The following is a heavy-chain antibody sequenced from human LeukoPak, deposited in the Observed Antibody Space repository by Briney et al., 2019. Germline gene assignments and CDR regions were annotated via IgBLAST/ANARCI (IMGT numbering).Heavy chain of an antibody. J-gene: IGHJ6*02. CDR3: AKARRIQLWSPYYYGMDV. Sequence: GGSLRLSCAASGFTFSSYAMSWVRQAPGKGLEWVSAISGSGGSTYYADSVKGRFTISRDNSKNTLYLQMNSLRAEDTAVHYCAKARRIQLWSPYYYGMDVWGQGTTVTVSS. D-gene: IGHD5-18*01. CDR1: GFTFSSYA. V-gene: IGHV3-23*01. CDR2: ISGSGGST.